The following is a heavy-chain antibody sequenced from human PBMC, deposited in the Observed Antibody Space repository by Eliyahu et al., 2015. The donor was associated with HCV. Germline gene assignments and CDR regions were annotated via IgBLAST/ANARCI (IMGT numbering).Heavy chain of an antibody. CDR3: GXGWVREFXDY. V-gene: IGHV3-23*01. J-gene: IGHJ4*02. Sequence: APGRGLEWISSISGLGDRAYYGDSGKGRFTMSRDDSKNMXFLQIRXXXVDDTDVYYCGXGWVREFXDYWGRGTLVTVSS. CDR2: ISGLGDRA. D-gene: IGHD3-10*01.